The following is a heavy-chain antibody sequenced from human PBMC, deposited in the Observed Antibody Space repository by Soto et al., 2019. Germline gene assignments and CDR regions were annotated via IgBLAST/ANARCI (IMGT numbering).Heavy chain of an antibody. D-gene: IGHD3-10*01. CDR1: GYSFTSYW. V-gene: IGHV5-51*01. J-gene: IGHJ5*02. CDR2: IYPGDSDT. Sequence: PGESLKISCKGSGYSFTSYWIGWVRQMPGKGLEWMGIIYPGDSDTRYSPSFQGQVTISADKSISTAYLQWSSLKASDTAMYYCARKNYGSGSPGYWFDPWGQGTLVTVSS. CDR3: ARKNYGSGSPGYWFDP.